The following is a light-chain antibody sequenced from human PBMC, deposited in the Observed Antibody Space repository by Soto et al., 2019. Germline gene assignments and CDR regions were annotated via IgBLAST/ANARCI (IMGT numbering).Light chain of an antibody. CDR1: SSDVGGYNY. Sequence: QSALTQPASVSGSPGQSITISCTATSSDVGGYNYVSWYQQHPGKAPKLMIYDVSDRPSGVSNRFSGSKSGNTASLTISGLQAEDEADYYCSSYTSRSTLVVFGGGTKLTVL. CDR2: DVS. J-gene: IGLJ2*01. V-gene: IGLV2-14*01. CDR3: SSYTSRSTLVV.